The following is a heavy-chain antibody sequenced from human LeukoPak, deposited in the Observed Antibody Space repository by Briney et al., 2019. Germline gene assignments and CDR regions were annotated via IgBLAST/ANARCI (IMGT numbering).Heavy chain of an antibody. V-gene: IGHV4-34*01. Sequence: SETLSLTCAGSTVSFSDYYWSWIRQPPGKGLEWIGEINRSGSANHNPSLKSRVTISVDKSKNQFSLNLSSVTAADTAVYYCARLGAAAGNKGNCFDPWGQGTLVTVSS. CDR1: TVSFSDYY. D-gene: IGHD6-13*01. J-gene: IGHJ5*02. CDR2: INRSGSA. CDR3: ARLGAAAGNKGNCFDP.